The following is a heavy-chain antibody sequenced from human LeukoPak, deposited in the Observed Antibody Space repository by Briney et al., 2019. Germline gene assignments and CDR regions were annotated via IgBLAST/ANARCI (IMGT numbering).Heavy chain of an antibody. D-gene: IGHD3-22*01. CDR3: ARVRYYDSSGYYPSSYYFDY. J-gene: IGHJ4*02. CDR1: GGSISSGGYS. V-gene: IGHV4-30-2*01. Sequence: SETLSLTCAVSGGSISSGGYSWSWIRQPPGKGLEWIGYIYHSGSTYYNPSLKSRVTISVDRSKNQFSLKLSSVTAADTAVYYCARVRYYDSSGYYPSSYYFDYWDQGTLVTVSS. CDR2: IYHSGST.